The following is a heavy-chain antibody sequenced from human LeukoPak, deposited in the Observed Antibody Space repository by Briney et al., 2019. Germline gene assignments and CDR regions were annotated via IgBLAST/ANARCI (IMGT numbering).Heavy chain of an antibody. Sequence: ASVNDSCMASGYTFTGYYMHWVRQAPGRGREWMGRINPNRGGTNYAQKFQGRVTMTRDTSISTAYMELSRLRSDDTAVYYCARLTLRSESGYQTFDIWGQGTMVTVSS. CDR3: ARLTLRSESGYQTFDI. D-gene: IGHD3-22*01. V-gene: IGHV1-2*06. CDR1: GYTFTGYY. CDR2: INPNRGGT. J-gene: IGHJ3*02.